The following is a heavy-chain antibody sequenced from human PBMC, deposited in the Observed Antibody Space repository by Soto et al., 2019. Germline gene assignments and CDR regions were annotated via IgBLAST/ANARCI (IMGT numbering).Heavy chain of an antibody. CDR3: ARGGMVIIPTATAFDY. V-gene: IGHV4-4*07. CDR1: GGSISPYY. D-gene: IGHD2-2*01. Sequence: QVQLQESGPGLVKPSETLSLTCTVSGGSISPYYWSWIRQPAGKGLEWIGRIYASGSTNYNSSLKGCVTMSITTSKNQYSLKLSSVTAADTAVYYCARGGMVIIPTATAFDYWGQGTLVTVSS. CDR2: IYASGST. J-gene: IGHJ4*02.